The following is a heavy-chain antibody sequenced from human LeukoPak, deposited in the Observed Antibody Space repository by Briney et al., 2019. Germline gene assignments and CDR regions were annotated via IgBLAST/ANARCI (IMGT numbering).Heavy chain of an antibody. D-gene: IGHD3-22*01. Sequence: SETLSLTCTVSGGSIRSYYWSWIRQPPGKGLEWIGYIYYSGSTNYNPSLKSRVTISVDTSKNQFSLKLSSVTAADTAVYYCARSSESYDSSGYYSHYFDYWGQGTLVTVSS. CDR2: IYYSGST. J-gene: IGHJ4*02. V-gene: IGHV4-59*01. CDR3: ARSSESYDSSGYYSHYFDY. CDR1: GGSIRSYY.